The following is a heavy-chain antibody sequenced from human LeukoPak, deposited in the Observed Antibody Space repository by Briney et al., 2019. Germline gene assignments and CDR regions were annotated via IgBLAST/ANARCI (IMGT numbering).Heavy chain of an antibody. CDR2: IYYSGST. J-gene: IGHJ4*02. CDR3: ARARIAAAGPFDY. Sequence: SETLSLTCTVSGGSISSGGYYWSWIRQHPGKGLEWIGYIYYSGSTNYNPSLKSRVTISVDTSKNQFSLKLSSVTAADTAVYYCARARIAAAGPFDYWGQGTLVTVSS. V-gene: IGHV4-61*08. D-gene: IGHD6-13*01. CDR1: GGSISSGGYY.